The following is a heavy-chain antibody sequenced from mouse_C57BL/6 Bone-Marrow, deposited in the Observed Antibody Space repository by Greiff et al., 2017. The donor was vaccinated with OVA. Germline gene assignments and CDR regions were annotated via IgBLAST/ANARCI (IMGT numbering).Heavy chain of an antibody. Sequence: VQLQQSGPELVKPGASVKISCKASGYAFSSSWMNWVKQRPGKGLEWIGRIYPGDGDTNYNGKFKGKATLTADKSSSTAYMQLSSLTSEDSAVYFWASRDAMDYWGQGTSVAVSS. V-gene: IGHV1-82*01. CDR1: GYAFSSSW. J-gene: IGHJ4*01. CDR2: IYPGDGDT. CDR3: ASRDAMDY.